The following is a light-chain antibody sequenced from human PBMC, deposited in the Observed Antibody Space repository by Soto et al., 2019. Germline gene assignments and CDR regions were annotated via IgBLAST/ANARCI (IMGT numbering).Light chain of an antibody. CDR1: SSDVGGYNY. CDR3: SSYTSSSTVV. CDR2: DVS. V-gene: IGLV2-14*01. J-gene: IGLJ2*01. Sequence: QSALTQPASVSGSPGQSITISCTGTSSDVGGYNYVSWYQQHPGKAPKLMIYDVSNRPSRVSNRFSGSKSGNTVSLTISGLQAEDEADYYCSSYTSSSTVVFGGGTQLTVL.